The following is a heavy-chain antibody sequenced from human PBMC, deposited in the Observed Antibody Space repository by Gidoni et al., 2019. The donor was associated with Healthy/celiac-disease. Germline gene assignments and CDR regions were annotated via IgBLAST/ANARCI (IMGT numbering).Heavy chain of an antibody. J-gene: IGHJ4*02. D-gene: IGHD3-22*01. CDR1: GFTFSSYA. CDR2: ISGSGGST. V-gene: IGHV3-23*01. Sequence: EVQLLESGGGLVQPGGSLRLSCAASGFTFSSYAMSWVRQATGKGLEWVSAISGSGGSTYYADSVKGRFTISRDNSKNTLYLQMNSLRAEDTAVYYCAKDRSDYYDSSGYIDYWGQGTLVTVSS. CDR3: AKDRSDYYDSSGYIDY.